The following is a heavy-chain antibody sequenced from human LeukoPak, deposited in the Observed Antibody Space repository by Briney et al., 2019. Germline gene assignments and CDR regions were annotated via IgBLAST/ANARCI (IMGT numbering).Heavy chain of an antibody. CDR3: ARDQYSVVVTATPIY. Sequence: ASVKVSCKASGYTFIDFYMHWVRQAPGQGLEWMGWINPKNGGTNYAQKFQGRVTMTRDTSISTAYMELSRLRSDDTAAYYCARDQYSVVVTATPIYWGQGTLVTVSS. J-gene: IGHJ4*02. D-gene: IGHD2-21*02. CDR1: GYTFIDFY. CDR2: INPKNGGT. V-gene: IGHV1-2*02.